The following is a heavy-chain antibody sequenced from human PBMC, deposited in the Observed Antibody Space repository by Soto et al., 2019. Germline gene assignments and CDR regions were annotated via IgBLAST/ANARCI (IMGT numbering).Heavy chain of an antibody. J-gene: IGHJ3*02. D-gene: IGHD3-22*01. CDR3: AKDDTYYYDSSGSGAFAI. CDR2: IIPILGIA. CDR1: GGTFSSYT. Sequence: QVQLVQSGAEVKKPGSSVKVSCKASGGTFSSYTISWVRQAPGQGLEWMGRIIPILGIANYAQKFQGRVTITADKSTSTAYMELSSLRSEDTAVYYCAKDDTYYYDSSGSGAFAIWGQGTMFTVSS. V-gene: IGHV1-69*08.